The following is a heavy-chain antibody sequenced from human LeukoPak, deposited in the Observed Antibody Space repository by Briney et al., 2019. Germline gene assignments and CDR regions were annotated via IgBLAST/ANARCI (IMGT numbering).Heavy chain of an antibody. Sequence: GGSLRLSCAASGFTFSSYAMSWVRQAPGKGLEWVSAISGSGGSTYYADSVKGRFTISRDNSKNTLYLQMNSLRAEDTAVYYCAKDGVRLLGDSYYFDYWGQGTLVTVSS. V-gene: IGHV3-23*01. CDR2: ISGSGGST. CDR3: AKDGVRLLGDSYYFDY. CDR1: GFTFSSYA. J-gene: IGHJ4*02. D-gene: IGHD3-16*01.